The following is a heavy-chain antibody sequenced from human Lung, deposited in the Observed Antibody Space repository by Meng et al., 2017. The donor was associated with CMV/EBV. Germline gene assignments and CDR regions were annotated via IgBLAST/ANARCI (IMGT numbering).Heavy chain of an antibody. D-gene: IGHD3-22*01. CDR2: IRSKAYGGTT. V-gene: IGHV3-49*04. CDR3: TRVNYYYGMDV. Sequence: SCTASGFTFGDYAMSWVRQAPGKGLEWVGFIRSKAYGGTTEYAASVKGRFTISRDDSKSIAYLQMNSLKTEDTAVYCCTRVNYYYGMDVWGQGTXVTVSS. J-gene: IGHJ6*02. CDR1: GFTFGDYA.